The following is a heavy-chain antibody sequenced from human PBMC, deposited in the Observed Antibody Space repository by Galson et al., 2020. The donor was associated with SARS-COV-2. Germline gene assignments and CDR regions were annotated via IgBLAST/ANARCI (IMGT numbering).Heavy chain of an antibody. Sequence: ASETLSLTCTVSGGSISSSSYYWGWIRQPPGKGLEWIGSIYYSGSTYYNPSLKSRVTISVDTSKNQFSLKLSSVTAADTAVYYCARERSSSWYYFDYWGQGTLVTVSS. J-gene: IGHJ4*02. V-gene: IGHV4-39*07. CDR2: IYYSGST. CDR3: ARERSSSWYYFDY. D-gene: IGHD6-13*01. CDR1: GGSISSSSYY.